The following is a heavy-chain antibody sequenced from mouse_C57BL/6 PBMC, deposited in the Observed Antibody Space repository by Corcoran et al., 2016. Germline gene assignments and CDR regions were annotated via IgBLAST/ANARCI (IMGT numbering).Heavy chain of an antibody. CDR1: GFTFSSYA. Sequence: VQLVESGGGVVQPGRSLRLSCAASGFTFSSYAMHWVRQAPGKGLEWVAVISYDGSNKYYADSVKGRFTISRDNSKNTLYLQMNSLRAEDTALYYCARDLGYCSSTSCQAVFESFDYWGQGTLVTVSS. J-gene: IGHJ4*01. CDR2: ISYDGSNK. V-gene: IGHV5-17*01. CDR3: ARDLGYCSSTSCQAVFESFDY. D-gene: IGHD1-1*01.